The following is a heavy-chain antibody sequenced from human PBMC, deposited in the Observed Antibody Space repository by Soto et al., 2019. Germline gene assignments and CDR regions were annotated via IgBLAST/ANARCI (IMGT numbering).Heavy chain of an antibody. V-gene: IGHV3-23*01. CDR1: GFTFSSYA. D-gene: IGHD6-13*01. J-gene: IGHJ6*02. CDR3: ANPGIAAAGTPYYYYYGMDV. Sequence: GGSLRLSCAASGFTFSSYAMSWVRQAPGKGLEWVSAISGSGGSTYYADSVKGRFTISRDNSKNTLYLQMNSLRAEDTAVYYCANPGIAAAGTPYYYYYGMDVWGQGTTVTVSS. CDR2: ISGSGGST.